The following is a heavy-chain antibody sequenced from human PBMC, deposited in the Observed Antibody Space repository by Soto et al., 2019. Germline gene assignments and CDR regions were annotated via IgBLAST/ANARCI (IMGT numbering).Heavy chain of an antibody. CDR3: AREVITIFGVVINGIHDAFDI. D-gene: IGHD3-3*01. CDR1: CGSIISGDYY. Sequence: SETLSLTCTFSCGSIISGDYYWSWIRQPPGKGLEWIGYIYYSGSTYYNPSLKSRVTISVDTSKNQSSLKLSSVTAADTAVYYCAREVITIFGVVINGIHDAFDIWGQGTMVTVSS. J-gene: IGHJ3*02. V-gene: IGHV4-30-4*01. CDR2: IYYSGST.